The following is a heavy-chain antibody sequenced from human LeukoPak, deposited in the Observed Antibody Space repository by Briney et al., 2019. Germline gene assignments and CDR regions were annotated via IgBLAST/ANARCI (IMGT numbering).Heavy chain of an antibody. V-gene: IGHV3-66*01. CDR1: GFPVSSHY. Sequence: AGGPLRLFCAASGFPVSSHYMLWVPQAPGKGLEWVTLNYSGGSTHYADSVKGRFTISRDNSKNTLYLQMNSLRAEDTAVYYCARGGDSSYYGDYWGQGTLVTVSS. J-gene: IGHJ4*02. D-gene: IGHD3-22*01. CDR3: ARGGDSSYYGDY. CDR2: NYSGGST.